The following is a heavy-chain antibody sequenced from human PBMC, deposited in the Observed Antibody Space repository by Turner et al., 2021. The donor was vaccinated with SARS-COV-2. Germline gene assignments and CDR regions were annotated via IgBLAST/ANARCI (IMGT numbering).Heavy chain of an antibody. D-gene: IGHD4-4*01. CDR3: AKGGGLDYTNWFDS. Sequence: EVQLLESGGGLVQPGGSLRLSCGASGFDFYNSAMSWVRQVPGKGLEWVSAISGSGRSTYYADSVKGRFTISRDNSKDTLYVQMNSLRAEDTAIYYCAKGGGLDYTNWFDSWGQGTLVTVSS. CDR1: GFDFYNSA. J-gene: IGHJ5*01. V-gene: IGHV3-23*01. CDR2: ISGSGRST.